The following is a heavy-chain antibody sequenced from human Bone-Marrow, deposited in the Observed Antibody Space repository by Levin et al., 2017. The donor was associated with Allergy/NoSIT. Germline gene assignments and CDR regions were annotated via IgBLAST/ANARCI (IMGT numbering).Heavy chain of an antibody. CDR1: GFTFSSYS. Sequence: PGGSLRLSCAASGFTFSSYSMNWVRQTPGKGLEWLSSISTTGSYIYYADSVKGRFTISRDNAKNSLSLQMNSLRAEDTALYYCARAATTMTDWYFDLWGRGTLVTVSS. CDR3: ARAATTMTDWYFDL. D-gene: IGHD4-17*01. CDR2: ISTTGSYI. V-gene: IGHV3-21*01. J-gene: IGHJ2*01.